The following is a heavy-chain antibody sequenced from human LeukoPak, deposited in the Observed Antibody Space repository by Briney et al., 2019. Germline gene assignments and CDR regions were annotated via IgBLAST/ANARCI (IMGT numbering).Heavy chain of an antibody. J-gene: IGHJ4*02. CDR1: GFTFSNFW. Sequence: PGGSLRLSCAVSGFTFSNFWMSWVRQAPGGGLEWVANIHPEGNEKYHVESVKGRFTISRDNAENLLFLQMNGLRVEDTAVYYCARGDAFSGDHWGQGTLVTVSS. CDR3: ARGDAFSGDH. V-gene: IGHV3-7*04. CDR2: IHPEGNEK.